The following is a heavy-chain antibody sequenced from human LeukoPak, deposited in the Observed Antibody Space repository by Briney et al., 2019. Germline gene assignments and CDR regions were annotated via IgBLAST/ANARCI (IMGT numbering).Heavy chain of an antibody. V-gene: IGHV4-59*01. CDR1: GGSISDYY. CDR3: TRDRRDGYNYVDY. Sequence: SETLSLTCTVSGGSISDYYWSWIRQPPGKGLEWSGYISYSGSTDYNPSLKRGVTMSVATSKTQFSLKLNSVTPADTAIYYCTRDRRDGYNYVDYWGQGTLVTVSS. J-gene: IGHJ4*02. D-gene: IGHD5-24*01. CDR2: ISYSGST.